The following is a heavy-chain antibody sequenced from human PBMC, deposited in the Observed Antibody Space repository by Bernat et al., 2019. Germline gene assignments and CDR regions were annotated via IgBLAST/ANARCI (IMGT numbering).Heavy chain of an antibody. V-gene: IGHV3-66*01. J-gene: IGHJ4*02. CDR3: ARDGSGEQQLALDY. CDR1: GFTVSSNY. Sequence: EVQLVESGGGLVQPGGSLRLSCAASGFTVSSNYMSWVRQAPGKGLEWVSVIYSGGSTYYADSVKGRFTISRDNSKNTLYLQMNSLRAEDTAVYYCARDGSGEQQLALDYWGQGTLVTVSS. D-gene: IGHD6-13*01. CDR2: IYSGGST.